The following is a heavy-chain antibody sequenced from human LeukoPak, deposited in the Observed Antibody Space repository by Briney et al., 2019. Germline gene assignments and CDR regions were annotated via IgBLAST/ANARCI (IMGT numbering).Heavy chain of an antibody. CDR1: GYTFTSYY. CDR3: ARDSRDGEYYYGMDV. Sequence: ASVKVSCKASGYTFTSYYMHWARQAPGQGLEWMGIINPSGGSTSYAQKFQGRVTMTRDTSTSTVYMELSSLRSEDTAVYYCARDSRDGEYYYGMDVWGQGTTVTVSS. CDR2: INPSGGST. V-gene: IGHV1-46*01. J-gene: IGHJ6*02.